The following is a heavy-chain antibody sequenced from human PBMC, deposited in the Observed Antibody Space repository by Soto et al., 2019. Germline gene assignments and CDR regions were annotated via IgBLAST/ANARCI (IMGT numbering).Heavy chain of an antibody. Sequence: SVKVSCKASGGTFSSYTISWVRQAPGQGLEWMGRIIPILGIANYAQKFQGRVTITADKSTSTAYMELSSLRSEDTAVYYCARDTCSGGSCYLGWFDPWGQGTLVTVSS. D-gene: IGHD2-15*01. CDR3: ARDTCSGGSCYLGWFDP. J-gene: IGHJ5*02. V-gene: IGHV1-69*04. CDR2: IIPILGIA. CDR1: GGTFSSYT.